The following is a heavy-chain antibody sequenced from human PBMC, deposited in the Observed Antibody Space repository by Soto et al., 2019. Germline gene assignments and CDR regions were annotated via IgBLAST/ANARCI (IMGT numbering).Heavy chain of an antibody. J-gene: IGHJ4*02. V-gene: IGHV1-69*13. CDR1: GSTFRSYA. Sequence: GASVKVSCKASGSTFRSYAISWGRQAPGQGLEWMGGIIPIFGTANYAQKFQGRVTITADESTSTAYMELSSLRSEDTAVYYCARDLEPGTIFGIVDYWGQGTLVTVSS. CDR3: ARDLEPGTIFGIVDY. CDR2: IIPIFGTA. D-gene: IGHD3-3*01.